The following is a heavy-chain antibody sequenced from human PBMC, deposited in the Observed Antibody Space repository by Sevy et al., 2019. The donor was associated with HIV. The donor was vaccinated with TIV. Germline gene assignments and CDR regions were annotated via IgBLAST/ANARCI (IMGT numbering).Heavy chain of an antibody. V-gene: IGHV3-23*01. CDR1: GFTFSSYA. D-gene: IGHD6-13*01. CDR2: ISGSGGST. Sequence: PGGSLRLSCAASGFTFSSYAMSWVRQAPGKGLEWVSAISGSGGSTYYADSVKGRFTISRDNSKNTLYLQMNSLRAEDTAVYYCAKDQLRGIAAAGTRIGVYYFDYWGQGTLVTVSS. CDR3: AKDQLRGIAAAGTRIGVYYFDY. J-gene: IGHJ4*02.